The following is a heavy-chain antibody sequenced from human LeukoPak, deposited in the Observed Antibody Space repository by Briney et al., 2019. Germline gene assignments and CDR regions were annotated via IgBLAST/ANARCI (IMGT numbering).Heavy chain of an antibody. D-gene: IGHD6-6*01. V-gene: IGHV3-23*01. Sequence: GGSLRLSCAASGFTFSSYAMSWVRQAPGKGLEWVSAISGSGGSTYYADSVKGRFTISRDNSKNTLYLQMNSLRAEDTAVYYCAKASQSGYYYYMDVWGKGTTVTVSS. CDR3: AKASQSGYYYYMDV. CDR2: ISGSGGST. CDR1: GFTFSSYA. J-gene: IGHJ6*03.